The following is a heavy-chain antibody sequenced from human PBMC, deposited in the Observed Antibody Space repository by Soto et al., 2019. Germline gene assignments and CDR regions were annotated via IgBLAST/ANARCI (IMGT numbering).Heavy chain of an antibody. Sequence: EVQLVESGGGLVKPGGSLRLSCAASGSTFSIAWMSWVRQAPGKGLEWVGRIYSKTDGGTTDYAAPVKGRFTISRDDSQNTLWLQMNSLKIEATAVYYCTVYGGNGAFDSWGQGTLVTVSS. V-gene: IGHV3-15*01. J-gene: IGHJ4*02. CDR3: TVYGGNGAFDS. D-gene: IGHD4-17*01. CDR1: GSTFSIAW. CDR2: IYSKTDGGTT.